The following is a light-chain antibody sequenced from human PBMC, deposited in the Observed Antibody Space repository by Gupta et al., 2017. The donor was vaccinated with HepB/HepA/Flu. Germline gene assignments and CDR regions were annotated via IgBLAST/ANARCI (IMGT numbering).Light chain of an antibody. CDR2: EVT. Sequence: QSALTRPPSVSGSPGQSVTIPCTGTSSDVGNYNRVSWYQQPPGTAPKLIIYEVTNRPSGVPDRFSGSKSGNTASLTISGLQAEDEADYYCSSYRSGSIWVFGGGTKLTVL. V-gene: IGLV2-18*02. J-gene: IGLJ3*02. CDR1: SSDVGNYNR. CDR3: SSYRSGSIWV.